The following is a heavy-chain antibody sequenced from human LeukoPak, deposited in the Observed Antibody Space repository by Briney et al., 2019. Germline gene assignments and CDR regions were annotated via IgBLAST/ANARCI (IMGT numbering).Heavy chain of an antibody. V-gene: IGHV4-59*11. D-gene: IGHD1-14*01. CDR3: ARDSAPVRTSWYFDL. CDR2: YTGDANYNPT. J-gene: IGHJ2*01. Sequence: SETLSLTCTVSGGSFSSHYWTWIRHSPGKALEWIGCYTGDANYNPTKYNPFLRSRATISLDTSTNQFSLKLSSVTAADTAVYYCARDSAPVRTSWYFDLWGRGTLVTVSS. CDR1: GGSFSSHY.